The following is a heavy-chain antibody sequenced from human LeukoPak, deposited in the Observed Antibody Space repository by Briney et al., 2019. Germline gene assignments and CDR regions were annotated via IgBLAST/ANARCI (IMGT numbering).Heavy chain of an antibody. CDR2: ISDSGGNT. V-gene: IGHV3-23*01. Sequence: GGSLRLSCAASGFTFSSYAMSWVRQAPGKGLEWVSAISDSGGNTFYADSVKGRFTISRDNAKDTLYLQVNSLRAEDTAVYYCAITVDCRATTDCYSYFHHWGQGTLVTVSS. D-gene: IGHD2-21*02. CDR1: GFTFSSYA. J-gene: IGHJ1*01. CDR3: AITVDCRATTDCYSYFHH.